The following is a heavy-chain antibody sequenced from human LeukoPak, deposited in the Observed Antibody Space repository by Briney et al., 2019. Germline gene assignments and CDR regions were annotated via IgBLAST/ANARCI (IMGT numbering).Heavy chain of an antibody. D-gene: IGHD1-26*01. CDR3: AKANTKWELLRDPDY. V-gene: IGHV3-23*01. J-gene: IGHJ4*02. CDR1: GFPLRSYG. Sequence: GGSLRLSCAASGFPLRSYGMSWVRQAPGKGLEWVSGISGSGGSTYYADSVKGRFTISRDNSKNTLYLQMNSLRAEDTAVYYCAKANTKWELLRDPDYWGQGTLVTVSS. CDR2: ISGSGGST.